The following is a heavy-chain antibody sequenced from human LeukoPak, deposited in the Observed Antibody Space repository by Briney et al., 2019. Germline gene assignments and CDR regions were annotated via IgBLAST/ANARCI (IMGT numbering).Heavy chain of an antibody. V-gene: IGHV4-39*07. CDR3: ARGFGRRYCSGGSCYRDFDY. CDR1: GGSIISTDDY. D-gene: IGHD2-15*01. CDR2: IYYTGST. J-gene: IGHJ4*02. Sequence: SETLSLTCTVSGGSIISTDDYWGWIRQPPGKGPEWIGSIYYTGSTYHNPSLKSRVTISVDTSKNRFSLKLSSVTAADTAVYYCARGFGRRYCSGGSCYRDFDYWGQGTLTTVSS.